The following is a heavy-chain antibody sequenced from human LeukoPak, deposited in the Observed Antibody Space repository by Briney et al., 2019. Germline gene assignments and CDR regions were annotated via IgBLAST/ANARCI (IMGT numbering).Heavy chain of an antibody. J-gene: IGHJ4*02. V-gene: IGHV4-59*07. D-gene: IGHD6-19*01. CDR2: MYPGTAYYNPATA. Sequence: SDTLSLTCSVSGGSISTYYWTWIRQPPGKGLEWVAYMYPGTAYYNPATAYYNPSLNSRATISIDKSKNQFSLNLTSVAAADTAIYYCARGIDGSAWYDYWGQGTLVTVSS. CDR3: ARGIDGSAWYDY. CDR1: GGSISTYY.